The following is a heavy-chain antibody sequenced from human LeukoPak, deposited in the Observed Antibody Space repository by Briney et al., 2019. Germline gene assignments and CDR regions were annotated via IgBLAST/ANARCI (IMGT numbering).Heavy chain of an antibody. CDR1: GFTFSSYG. V-gene: IGHV3-30*03. CDR2: ISYDGSNK. CDR3: ARGPGLEYSTSWYAY. D-gene: IGHD6-13*01. Sequence: GGSLRLSCAASGFTFSSYGMHWVRQAPGKGLEWVAVISYDGSNKYYADSVKGRFTISRDNAKNSLYLQMNSLGAEDTAIYYCARGPGLEYSTSWYAYWGQGTLVTVSS. J-gene: IGHJ4*02.